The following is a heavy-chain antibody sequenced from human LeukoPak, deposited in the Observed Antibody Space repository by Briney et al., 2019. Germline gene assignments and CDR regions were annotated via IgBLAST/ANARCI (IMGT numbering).Heavy chain of an antibody. CDR2: IWYDGSNK. Sequence: GGSLRLSCAASGFTFSSYAMSWVRQAPGKGLEWVAVIWYDGSNKYYADSVKGRFTISRDNSKNTLYLQMNSLRAEDTAVYFCAKAHYYDSSGYPNDAFDIWGQGTMVTVSS. CDR1: GFTFSSYA. CDR3: AKAHYYDSSGYPNDAFDI. J-gene: IGHJ3*02. V-gene: IGHV3-33*06. D-gene: IGHD3-22*01.